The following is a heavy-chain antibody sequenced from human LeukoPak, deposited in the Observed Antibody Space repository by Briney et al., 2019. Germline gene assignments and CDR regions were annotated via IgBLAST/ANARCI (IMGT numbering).Heavy chain of an antibody. CDR1: GGSISSYY. Sequence: SETLSLTCTVSGGSISSYYWSWIRQPPGKGLEWIGYIYYSGSTYYNPSLKSRVTISVDTSKNQFSLKLSSVTAADTAVYYGARHDDSSGWYDGGKSDYWGQGTLVTVSS. J-gene: IGHJ4*02. V-gene: IGHV4-59*04. D-gene: IGHD6-19*01. CDR2: IYYSGST. CDR3: ARHDDSSGWYDGGKSDY.